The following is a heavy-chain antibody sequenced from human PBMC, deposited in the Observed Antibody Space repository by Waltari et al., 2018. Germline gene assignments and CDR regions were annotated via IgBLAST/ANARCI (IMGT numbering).Heavy chain of an antibody. J-gene: IGHJ5*02. D-gene: IGHD2-15*01. Sequence: QVQLVQSGAEVKKPGSSVKVSCKASGGNFSSYAISWVRQAPGQGLEGMGGIIPILGTANYAQKFQGRVTITADESTSTAYMELSSLRSEDTAVYYCARGGGGYCSGGSCYKHVAWFDPWGQGTLVTVSS. CDR3: ARGGGGYCSGGSCYKHVAWFDP. V-gene: IGHV1-69*01. CDR2: IIPILGTA. CDR1: GGNFSSYA.